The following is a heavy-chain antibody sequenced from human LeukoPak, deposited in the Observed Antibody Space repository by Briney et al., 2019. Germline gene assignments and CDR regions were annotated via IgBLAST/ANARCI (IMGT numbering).Heavy chain of an antibody. V-gene: IGHV3-7*03. J-gene: IGHJ4*02. D-gene: IGHD3-22*01. CDR3: AREHSYYDGSGYSPVDY. Sequence: PGGSLRLSCAASGFTFSSYWMSWVRQAPGKGLEWVANIKQDGSEKYYVDSVKGRFTISRDNAKNSLSLHMDSLRAEDTAVYFCAREHSYYDGSGYSPVDYWGQGTLVTVSS. CDR1: GFTFSSYW. CDR2: IKQDGSEK.